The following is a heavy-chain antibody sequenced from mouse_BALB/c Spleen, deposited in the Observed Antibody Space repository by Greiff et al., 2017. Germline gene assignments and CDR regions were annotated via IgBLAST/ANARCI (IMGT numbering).Heavy chain of an antibody. J-gene: IGHJ1*01. Sequence: VQLKESGAELVKPGASVKLSCTASGFNIKDTYMHWVKQRPEQGLEWIGRIDPANGNTKYDPKFQGKATITADTSSNTAYLQLSSLTSEDTAVYYCAKVYYGSSSRYFDVWGAGTTVTVSS. D-gene: IGHD1-1*01. CDR3: AKVYYGSSSRYFDV. V-gene: IGHV14-3*02. CDR2: IDPANGNT. CDR1: GFNIKDTY.